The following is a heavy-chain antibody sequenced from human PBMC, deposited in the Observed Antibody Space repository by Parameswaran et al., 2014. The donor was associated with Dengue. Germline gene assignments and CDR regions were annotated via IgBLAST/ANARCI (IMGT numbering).Heavy chain of an antibody. CDR1: GGSFSGYY. CDR2: INHSGSI. CDR3: ARNFWSGYYYYYGMDV. J-gene: IGHJ6*02. Sequence: AGGSLRLSCAVYGGSFSGYYWSWIRQPPGKGLEWIGEINHSGSINYNPSLKSRVTISADTSKNQFSLKLSSVTAADTAVYYCARNFWSGYYYYYGMDVWGQGTTVTVSS. V-gene: IGHV4-34*01. D-gene: IGHD3-3*01.